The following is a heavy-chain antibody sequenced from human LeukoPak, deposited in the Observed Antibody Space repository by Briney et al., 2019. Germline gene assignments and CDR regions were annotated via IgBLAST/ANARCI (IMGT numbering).Heavy chain of an antibody. Sequence: SETLSLTCTVSGGSISSSSYYWGWIRQPPGKGLEWIGSIYYSGSTYYNPSLKSRVTISVDTSKNQFSLKLSSVTAADTAVYYCARQGAPNDFWSGPQGGWFDPWGQGTLVTVSS. D-gene: IGHD3-3*01. CDR1: GGSISSSSYY. CDR2: IYYSGST. V-gene: IGHV4-39*01. J-gene: IGHJ5*02. CDR3: ARQGAPNDFWSGPQGGWFDP.